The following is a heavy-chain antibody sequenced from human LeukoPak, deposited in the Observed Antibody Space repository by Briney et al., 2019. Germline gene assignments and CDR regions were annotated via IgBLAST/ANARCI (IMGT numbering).Heavy chain of an antibody. J-gene: IGHJ4*02. CDR1: GFNFDDYG. V-gene: IGHV3-20*04. CDR3: ARGPLQTIPTSKIVVYYYPFDY. D-gene: IGHD3-22*01. CDR2: INWNGGGT. Sequence: PGGSLRLSCAASGFNFDDYGMSWVRQAPGEGLEWVSGINWNGGGTGYADSVKGRFTISRENAKNSLYLQMNSLKAEDTALYYCARGPLQTIPTSKIVVYYYPFDYWGQGTLVTVSS.